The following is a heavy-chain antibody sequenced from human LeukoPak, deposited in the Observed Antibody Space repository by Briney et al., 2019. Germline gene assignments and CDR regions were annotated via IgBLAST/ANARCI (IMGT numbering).Heavy chain of an antibody. V-gene: IGHV3-33*01. D-gene: IGHD3-10*01. CDR2: IWSDGSNK. CDR3: GRASGSFDY. CDR1: GLTFSDYG. J-gene: IGHJ4*02. Sequence: QSGGSLRLSCAAPGLTFSDYGIHWVRQAPGKGLEWMAVIWSDGSNKYYADSVKGRFTISRDNSKKTLYLQMNSLRVEDTAVYYCGRASGSFDYWGQGTLVTVSS.